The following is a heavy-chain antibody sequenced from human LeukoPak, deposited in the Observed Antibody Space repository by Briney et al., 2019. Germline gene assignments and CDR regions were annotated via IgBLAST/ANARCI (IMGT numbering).Heavy chain of an antibody. D-gene: IGHD3-9*01. CDR2: IIGSGGST. V-gene: IGHV3-23*01. J-gene: IGHJ4*02. CDR3: ANTFYDILTGSEARYYFDY. Sequence: GGSLRLSCAASGFTVSSDYVTWVRPAPGKGLEWVSAIIGSGGSTYYAASVKGRFTISRDNSKNTLYLQMNSLRAEDTAVYYCANTFYDILTGSEARYYFDYWGQGTLVTVSS. CDR1: GFTVSSDY.